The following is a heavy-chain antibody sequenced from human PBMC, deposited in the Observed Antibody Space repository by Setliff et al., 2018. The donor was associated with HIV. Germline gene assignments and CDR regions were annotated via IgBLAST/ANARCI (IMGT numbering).Heavy chain of an antibody. J-gene: IGHJ4*02. CDR1: GYSLTELS. CDR2: FDPENGET. Sequence: ASVKVSCKVSGYSLTELSTHWVRQPPGQGLEWMGGFDPENGETIYSEKFQDRVTMTRDKSADTTYMEVSRLRSEDTATYYCATFYKLTGTTSFDFWGQGTLVTVSS. D-gene: IGHD1-7*01. V-gene: IGHV1-24*01. CDR3: ATFYKLTGTTSFDF.